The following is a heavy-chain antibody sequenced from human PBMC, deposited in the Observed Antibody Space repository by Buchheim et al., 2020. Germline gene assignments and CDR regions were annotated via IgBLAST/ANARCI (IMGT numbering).Heavy chain of an antibody. Sequence: QVQLVESGGGVVQPGRSLRLSCAASGFTFSSYGMHWVRQAPGKGLEWVAVISYDGSNKYYADSVKGRFTISRDNSKKTLYLQMNSLRAEDTAVYYCAKDTNGDYSNYYYYYGMDVWGQGTT. J-gene: IGHJ6*02. V-gene: IGHV3-30*18. CDR2: ISYDGSNK. D-gene: IGHD4-17*01. CDR1: GFTFSSYG. CDR3: AKDTNGDYSNYYYYYGMDV.